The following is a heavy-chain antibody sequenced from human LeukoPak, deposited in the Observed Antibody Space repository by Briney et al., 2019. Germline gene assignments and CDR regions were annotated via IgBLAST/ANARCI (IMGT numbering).Heavy chain of an antibody. CDR2: IRYDGSNK. CDR1: GFTFSSYS. V-gene: IGHV3-30*02. J-gene: IGHJ4*02. D-gene: IGHD3-9*01. CDR3: ATIRYFDWFFDY. Sequence: GSLRLSCAASGFTFSSYSMNWVRQAPGKGLEWVAFIRYDGSNKYYADSVKGRFTISRDNSKNTLYLQMNSLRAEDTAVYYCATIRYFDWFFDYWGQGTLVTVPS.